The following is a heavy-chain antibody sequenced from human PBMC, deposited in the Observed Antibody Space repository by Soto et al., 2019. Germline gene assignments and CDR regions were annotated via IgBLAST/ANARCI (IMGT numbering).Heavy chain of an antibody. V-gene: IGHV6-1*01. CDR2: TYYRSKWYN. J-gene: IGHJ5*01. D-gene: IGHD2-8*01. Sequence: QVQLQQSGPGLVKPSQTLSLTCAISGDSVSTNSATWDWIRQSPSRGLEWLGRTYYRSKWYNDSGVSVKGRITINPATSNTQLSLHLNSVPPDDTAVYYCARLIGNSWLDSWGQGTLVTVSS. CDR1: GDSVSTNSAT. CDR3: ARLIGNSWLDS.